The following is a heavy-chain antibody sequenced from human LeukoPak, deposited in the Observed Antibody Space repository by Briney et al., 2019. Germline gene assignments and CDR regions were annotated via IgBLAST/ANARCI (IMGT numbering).Heavy chain of an antibody. CDR3: AREDSGYDYSPFYY. V-gene: IGHV4-59*01. J-gene: IGHJ4*02. CDR1: GGSISNYY. D-gene: IGHD5-12*01. Sequence: SETLSLTCTVSGGSISNYYWSWIRQPPGKGLEWTGYIYHTGSTSYNPSLKSRVIMSVETSQNQFSLKVRSVTAADTAVYYCAREDSGYDYSPFYYWGQGILVTVSS. CDR2: IYHTGST.